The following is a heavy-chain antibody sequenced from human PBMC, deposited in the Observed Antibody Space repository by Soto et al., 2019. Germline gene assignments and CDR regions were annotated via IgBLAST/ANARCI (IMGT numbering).Heavy chain of an antibody. Sequence: GGSLRLSCTASGFTFSAYAMSWVRQAPGKGLEWVSAISGSGGNTYYADSVKGRFTISRDNSKNTLYLQMNSLRAEDTAVYYCAKAQLLCPIYWGQGTLVTVSS. D-gene: IGHD3-10*01. CDR2: ISGSGGNT. CDR3: AKAQLLCPIY. CDR1: GFTFSAYA. J-gene: IGHJ4*02. V-gene: IGHV3-23*01.